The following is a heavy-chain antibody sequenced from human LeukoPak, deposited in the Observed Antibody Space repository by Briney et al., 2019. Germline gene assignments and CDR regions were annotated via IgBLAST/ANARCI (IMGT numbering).Heavy chain of an antibody. CDR3: ARFGYCSSTSCYDY. D-gene: IGHD2-2*03. CDR1: GFTFSTYG. CDR2: ISSSNSYI. Sequence: GGSLRLSCAASGFTFSTYGMNWVRQAPGKGLEWVSSISSSNSYIYYADSVKGRFTISRDNAENSLYLQMNSLRAEDTAVYYCARFGYCSSTSCYDYWGQGTLVTVSS. V-gene: IGHV3-21*01. J-gene: IGHJ4*02.